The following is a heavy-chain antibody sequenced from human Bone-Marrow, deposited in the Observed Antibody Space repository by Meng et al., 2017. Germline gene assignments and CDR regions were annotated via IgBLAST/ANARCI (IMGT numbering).Heavy chain of an antibody. CDR2: IYYSGST. D-gene: IGHD3-22*01. J-gene: IGHJ5*02. CDR1: GGSISSSSYY. V-gene: IGHV4-39*07. Sequence: QLQLQESGQGLLKPSETLSLTCTVSGGSISSSSYYWGWIRQPPGKGLEWIGSIYYSGSTYYNPSLKSRVTISVDTSKNQFSLKLSSVTAADTAVYYCARVKVSITMIDPNWFDPWGQGTLVTVSS. CDR3: ARVKVSITMIDPNWFDP.